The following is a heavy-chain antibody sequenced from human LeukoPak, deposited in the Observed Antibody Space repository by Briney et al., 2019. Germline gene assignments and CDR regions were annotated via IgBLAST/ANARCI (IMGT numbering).Heavy chain of an antibody. CDR3: ASWLYRFDY. D-gene: IGHD3-16*02. CDR2: IYYSGST. J-gene: IGHJ4*02. Sequence: SETLSLTCTVSGYSISSGYYWGWIRQPPGKGLEWIGSIYYSGSTYYNPSLKSRVTISVDTSKNQFSLKLSSVTAADTAVYYCASWLYRFDYWGQGTLVTVSS. CDR1: GYSISSGYY. V-gene: IGHV4-38-2*02.